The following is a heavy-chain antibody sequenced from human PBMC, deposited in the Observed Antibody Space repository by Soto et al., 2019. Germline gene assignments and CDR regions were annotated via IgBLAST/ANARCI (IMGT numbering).Heavy chain of an antibody. CDR3: ARIDTPRTLSWSDP. CDR1: GDSISDNY. Sequence: SETLSLTCSVSGDSISDNYWSWIRQPPGKGLEWIGYIYYSGSTNYNPSLNGRVSMSIHTSKNQFSLTLTSVTAADTAFYYCARIDTPRTLSWSDPWGQATLVTVSS. J-gene: IGHJ5*02. V-gene: IGHV4-59*01. CDR2: IYYSGST.